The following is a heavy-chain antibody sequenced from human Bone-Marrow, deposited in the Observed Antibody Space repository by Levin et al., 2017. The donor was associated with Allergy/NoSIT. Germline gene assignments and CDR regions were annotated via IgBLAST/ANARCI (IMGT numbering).Heavy chain of an antibody. J-gene: IGHJ3*02. CDR3: AREGVDMVPTDAFDM. CDR1: GFTFGNFA. Sequence: GESLKISCAVSGFTFGNFAFHWVRQAPGKGLQWVAVISHDGTNDYYSDSVKGRFTISRDNSNNTLYLQMSSLKPEDTSLYYCAREGVDMVPTDAFDMWGLGTMVTVSS. V-gene: IGHV3-30-3*01. D-gene: IGHD5-12*01. CDR2: ISHDGTND.